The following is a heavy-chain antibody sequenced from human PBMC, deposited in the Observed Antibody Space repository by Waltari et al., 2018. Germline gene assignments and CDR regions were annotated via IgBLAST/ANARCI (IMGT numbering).Heavy chain of an antibody. CDR2: INWNSDSI. CDR3: LKKNDEVYDRNGLVYDAFDV. J-gene: IGHJ3*01. D-gene: IGHD3-22*01. Sequence: EVQLVESGGGLVHPGRSLRLSCAASGFTFDDYAMHWVRQAPGKGLEWVEVINWNSDSIGYGDSVKGRFTISRDNARNSLYLQMNSLTTEDTAVYYCLKKNDEVYDRNGLVYDAFDVWGQGTMVTVST. V-gene: IGHV3-9*01. CDR1: GFTFDDYA.